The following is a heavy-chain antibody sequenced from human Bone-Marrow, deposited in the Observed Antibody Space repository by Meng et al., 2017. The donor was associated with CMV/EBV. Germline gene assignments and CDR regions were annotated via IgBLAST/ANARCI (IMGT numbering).Heavy chain of an antibody. D-gene: IGHD3-3*01. J-gene: IGHJ6*02. CDR2: IYYSGST. V-gene: IGHV4-59*01. CDR3: AGDRKDFWSGYYNGRDCYYCMDV. CDR1: GGSISSYY. Sequence: SETLSLTCTVSGGSISSYYWSRIRQPPGKGLEWIGYIYYSGSTNYSPSPKSRGNISVDTSKNKFSLKLSSVTAADTAVYYCAGDRKDFWSGYYNGRDCYYCMDVWGQGTTVTVSS.